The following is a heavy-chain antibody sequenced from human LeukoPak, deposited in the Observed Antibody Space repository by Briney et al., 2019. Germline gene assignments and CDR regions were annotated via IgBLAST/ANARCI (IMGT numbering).Heavy chain of an antibody. V-gene: IGHV1-8*03. CDR1: GYTFTSSD. CDR2: INPNSGNT. J-gene: IGHJ4*02. CDR3: ARVGEYDILTGYYRAFDY. Sequence: ASVKVSCKTSGYTFTSSDINWVRQATGQGLEWMGWINPNSGNTGYAQKFQGRVTITRNTSIGTAYMELSSLRSEDTAVYYCARVGEYDILTGYYRAFDYWGQGTLVTVSS. D-gene: IGHD3-9*01.